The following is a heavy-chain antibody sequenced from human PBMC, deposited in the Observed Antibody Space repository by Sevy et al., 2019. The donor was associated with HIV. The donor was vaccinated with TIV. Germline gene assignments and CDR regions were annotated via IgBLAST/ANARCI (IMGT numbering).Heavy chain of an antibody. V-gene: IGHV3-48*02. CDR3: AREAYYYDSREENWFDP. D-gene: IGHD3-22*01. CDR2: ISRTTTT. CDR1: GFTFSVYT. J-gene: IGHJ5*02. Sequence: GGSLRLSCKVSGFTFSVYTMHWVRQAPGKGLEWVSSISRTTTTYYADSVRGRFTISRDNAKNSLYLEMNSLRDDDTAVSYCAREAYYYDSREENWFDPWGQGILVTVSS.